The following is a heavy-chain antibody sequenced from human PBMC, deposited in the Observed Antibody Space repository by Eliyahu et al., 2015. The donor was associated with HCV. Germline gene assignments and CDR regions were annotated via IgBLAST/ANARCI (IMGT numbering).Heavy chain of an antibody. V-gene: IGHV4-34*01. Sequence: QVQLQQWGAGLLKPSXTLSLXCXVYGGSFSGYYWXWIRQPPGKGLEWIGEINHSGSTNYNPSLKSRVTISVDTSKNQFSLKLSSVTAADTAVYYCARGLSVVRGGLFDYWGQGTLVTVSS. CDR2: INHSGST. D-gene: IGHD4-23*01. CDR3: ARGLSVVRGGLFDY. J-gene: IGHJ4*02. CDR1: GGSFSGYY.